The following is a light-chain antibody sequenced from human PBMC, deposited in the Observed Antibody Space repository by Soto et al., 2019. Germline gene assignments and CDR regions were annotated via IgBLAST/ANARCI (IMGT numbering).Light chain of an antibody. Sequence: QSVLTQPASVSGSPGQSITISCTGTSSDVGGYNYVSWYQQHPGKAPKLMIYEVSNRPSGVSNRFSGSKSGNTASLTISGLQAEDEADYYCSSYTSSSTPPFGGGTKVPS. CDR3: SSYTSSSTPP. CDR1: SSDVGGYNY. V-gene: IGLV2-14*01. CDR2: EVS. J-gene: IGLJ2*01.